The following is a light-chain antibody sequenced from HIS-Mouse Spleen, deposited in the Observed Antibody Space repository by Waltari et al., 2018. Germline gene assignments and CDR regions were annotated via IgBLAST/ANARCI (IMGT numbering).Light chain of an antibody. CDR2: AAS. CDR3: LQHNXYXXX. Sequence: DIQMTQSPSAMSASVGDXVTITXXASQGISNYLAWFQQKPGKVXKRLIYAASSLQSGVPSRFXXXXXXTEXTLTISSLQPEDFATXXCLQHNXYXXXXXQGTXLEIK. CDR1: QGISNY. V-gene: IGKV1-17*03. J-gene: IGKJ2*01.